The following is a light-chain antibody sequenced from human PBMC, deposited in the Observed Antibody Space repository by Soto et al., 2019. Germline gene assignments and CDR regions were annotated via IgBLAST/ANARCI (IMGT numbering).Light chain of an antibody. J-gene: IGKJ2*01. CDR1: QSISTW. CDR2: KAS. V-gene: IGKV1-5*03. Sequence: DIQMTQSPSTLSASVGDRVTITCRASQSISTWLAWYQQKPGKAPKLLIYKASNLESGVPSRFSGSASGTEFTLTISSLQPDDFATYYCQQYNSYSYTFGQGTKLEIK. CDR3: QQYNSYSYT.